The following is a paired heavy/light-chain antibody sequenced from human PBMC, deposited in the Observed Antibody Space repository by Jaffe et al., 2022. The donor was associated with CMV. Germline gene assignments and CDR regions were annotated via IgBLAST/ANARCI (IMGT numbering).Heavy chain of an antibody. CDR1: GFIFSTYA. D-gene: IGHD6-19*01. CDR2: ITGSDSKT. CDR3: ARPPGGYGSGWSKVEY. V-gene: IGHV3-23*04. J-gene: IGHJ4*02. Sequence: EVQLVESGGGLVQPGGSLRLSCAASGFIFSTYAMNWVRQTPGKGLEWVSTITGSDSKTYYADSVKGRFTISRDNSKNTLYLQMNSLRAEDTGLYYCARPPGGYGSGWSKVEYWGQGTLVTVSS.
Light chain of an antibody. Sequence: QSALTQPASVSGSPGQSITISCTGTSSDVGGYNYVSWYQQHPGKAPKLMIYDVTNRPSGVSNRFSGSKSGNTASLTISGLQAEDEADYYCSSYTSSSTLVFGTGTKVTVL. V-gene: IGLV2-14*03. CDR1: SSDVGGYNY. J-gene: IGLJ1*01. CDR2: DVT. CDR3: SSYTSSSTLV.